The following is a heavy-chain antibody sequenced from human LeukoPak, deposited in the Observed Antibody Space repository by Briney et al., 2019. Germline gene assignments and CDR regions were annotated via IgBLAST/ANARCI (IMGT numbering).Heavy chain of an antibody. CDR3: ANGGGTTPPGWFDP. CDR1: GGSFSGYY. J-gene: IGHJ5*02. Sequence: SETLSLTCAVYGGSFSGYYWSWIRQPPGKGLEWIGEINHSGSTNYNPSLKSRVTISVDTSKNQFSLKLSSVTAADTAVYYCANGGGTTPPGWFDPWGQGTLVTVSS. D-gene: IGHD1-7*01. CDR2: INHSGST. V-gene: IGHV4-34*01.